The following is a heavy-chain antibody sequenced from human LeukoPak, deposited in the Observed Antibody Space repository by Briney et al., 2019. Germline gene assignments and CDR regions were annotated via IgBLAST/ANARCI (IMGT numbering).Heavy chain of an antibody. V-gene: IGHV3-21*01. Sequence: GSLRLSCAASGFTFAALSMNWVRQAPGKGLEWVASISGSSIHIIYADSVKGRFTISRDDAKNSLYLQMNSLRAEDTAVYYCARDAAPFDPWGQGTLVTVSS. D-gene: IGHD6-25*01. CDR1: GFTFAALS. CDR3: ARDAAPFDP. CDR2: ISGSSIHI. J-gene: IGHJ5*02.